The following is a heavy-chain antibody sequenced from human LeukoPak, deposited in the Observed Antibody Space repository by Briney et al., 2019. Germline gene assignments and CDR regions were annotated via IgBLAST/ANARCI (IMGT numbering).Heavy chain of an antibody. CDR3: ATFPFLDSYSSSGEGSDY. Sequence: GGSLRLSCAASGFTFSSYAMHWVRQAPGKGLEWVAVISYDGSNKYYADSVKGRFTISRDNSKNTLYLQMNSLRGEDTAVYYCATFPFLDSYSSSGEGSDYWGQGTLVTVSS. V-gene: IGHV3-30-3*01. J-gene: IGHJ4*02. D-gene: IGHD5-24*01. CDR2: ISYDGSNK. CDR1: GFTFSSYA.